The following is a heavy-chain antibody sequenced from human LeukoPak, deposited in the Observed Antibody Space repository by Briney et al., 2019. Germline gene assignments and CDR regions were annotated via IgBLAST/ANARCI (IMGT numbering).Heavy chain of an antibody. CDR1: GGTFSSYA. J-gene: IGHJ3*02. Sequence: ASVKVSCKASGGTFSSYAISWVRQAPGHGLEWMGGIIPIFGTANYAQKFQGRVTITADESTSTAYMELSSLRSEDTAVYYCARIGAVAGPRGAFDIWGQGTMVTVSS. V-gene: IGHV1-69*13. D-gene: IGHD6-19*01. CDR2: IIPIFGTA. CDR3: ARIGAVAGPRGAFDI.